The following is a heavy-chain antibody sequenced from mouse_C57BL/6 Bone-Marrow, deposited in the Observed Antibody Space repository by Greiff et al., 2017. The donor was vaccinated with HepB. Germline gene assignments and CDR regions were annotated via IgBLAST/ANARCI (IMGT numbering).Heavy chain of an antibody. V-gene: IGHV1-69*01. Sequence: QVQLQQPGAELVMPGASVKLSCKASGYTFTSYWMHWVKQRPGQGLEWIGEIDPSDSYPNYNQKFKGKSTLTVDKSSSTAYMQLSSLTSEDSAVYYCAAYGNYGYWGQGTTLTVSS. J-gene: IGHJ2*01. CDR2: IDPSDSYP. CDR3: AAYGNYGY. CDR1: GYTFTSYW. D-gene: IGHD2-1*01.